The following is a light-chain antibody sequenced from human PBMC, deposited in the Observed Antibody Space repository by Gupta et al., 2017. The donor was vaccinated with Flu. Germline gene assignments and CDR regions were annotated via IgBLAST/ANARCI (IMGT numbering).Light chain of an antibody. J-gene: IGLJ3*02. CDR3: AAWDDSLNVWV. CDR2: SNN. Sequence: QSVLTQPPPASGTPGQRVTISCSGSSSNIGSNTVNWYQQLPGTAPKLLIYSNNQRPSGVPDRFSGSKSGTSASLAISGLQAEDEADYYCAAWDDSLNVWVFGGGTKLTVL. CDR1: SSNIGSNT. V-gene: IGLV1-44*01.